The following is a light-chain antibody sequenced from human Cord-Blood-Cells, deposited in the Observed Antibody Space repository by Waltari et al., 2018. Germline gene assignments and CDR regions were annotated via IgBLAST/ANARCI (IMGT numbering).Light chain of an antibody. CDR3: QQYNSYSWT. CDR1: QSISSW. V-gene: IGKV1-5*01. CDR2: VAS. Sequence: DLQMTQSPSTLSASVGDRVTITCRASQSISSWLAWYQQKPGKAPKLLIYVASSLESGVPSRFSGSGSGTEFTLTISSLQPDDFATYYCQQYNSYSWTFGQGTKVEIK. J-gene: IGKJ1*01.